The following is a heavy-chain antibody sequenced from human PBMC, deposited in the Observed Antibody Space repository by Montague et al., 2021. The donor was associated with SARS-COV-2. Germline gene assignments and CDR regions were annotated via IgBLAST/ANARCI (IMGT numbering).Heavy chain of an antibody. CDR1: GDSVAIVRPT. J-gene: IGHJ6*02. Sequence: CAISGDSVAIVRPTRSWVEHSSELQSQWLVGCHHMFKRYNDYAVSVKSRITINPDTSKNQFSLQLNSVTPEDTAVYYCARGLWFGELLYYYYYYGMDVWGQGTTVTVSS. V-gene: IGHV6-1*01. CDR2: CHHMFKRYN. CDR3: ARGLWFGELLYYYYYYGMDV. D-gene: IGHD3-10*01.